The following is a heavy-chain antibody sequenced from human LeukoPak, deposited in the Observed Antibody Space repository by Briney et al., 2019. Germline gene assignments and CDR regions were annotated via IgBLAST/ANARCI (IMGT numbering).Heavy chain of an antibody. CDR1: GFTFSSYA. V-gene: IGHV3-23*01. CDR3: AKDRQHCSSTSCYAYFDY. CDR2: ISGSDGST. J-gene: IGHJ4*02. D-gene: IGHD2-2*01. Sequence: GGSLRLSCAASGFTFSSYAMSWVRQAPGKGLEWVSAISGSDGSTYYADSVKGRFTISRDNSKNTLYLQMNSLRAEDTAVYYCAKDRQHCSSTSCYAYFDYWGQGTLVTVSS.